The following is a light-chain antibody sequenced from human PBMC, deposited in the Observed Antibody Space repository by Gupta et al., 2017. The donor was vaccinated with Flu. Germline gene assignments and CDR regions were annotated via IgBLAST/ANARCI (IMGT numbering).Light chain of an antibody. Sequence: ATLFVSPGERATLSCRASQSVNSDLAWYQQKPGQAPRLLIYAASSRATGIPARFSGSGCGTEFNLTISSRQPDDFAVYYCQQHKNWPPLTFGGGTKVEIK. CDR1: QSVNSD. CDR3: QQHKNWPPLT. J-gene: IGKJ4*01. V-gene: IGKV3-15*01. CDR2: AAS.